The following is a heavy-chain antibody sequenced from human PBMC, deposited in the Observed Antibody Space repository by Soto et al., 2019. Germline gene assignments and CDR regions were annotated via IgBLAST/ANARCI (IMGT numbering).Heavy chain of an antibody. CDR2: ISYDGSNK. CDR1: GFTFSSYA. V-gene: IGHV3-30-3*01. CDR3: ARAPLESGWYYFDY. Sequence: QVQLVESGGGVVQPGRSLRLSCAASGFTFSSYAMHWVRQAPGKGLEWVAVISYDGSNKYYADSVKGRFTISRDNSKNTLYLQMNSLRAEDTAVYYCARAPLESGWYYFDYWGQGTLVTVSS. D-gene: IGHD6-19*01. J-gene: IGHJ4*02.